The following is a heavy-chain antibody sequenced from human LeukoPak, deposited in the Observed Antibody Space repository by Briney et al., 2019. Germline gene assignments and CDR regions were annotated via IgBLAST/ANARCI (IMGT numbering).Heavy chain of an antibody. CDR1: GFTFSSYA. V-gene: IGHV3-23*01. D-gene: IGHD4-17*01. J-gene: IGHJ4*02. Sequence: GGSLRLSCAASGFTFSSYAMSWVRQAPGKGLEWVSAISGSGGSTYYADSVKGRFTISRDNSKNSLYLQMNSLRAEDTALYYCAKMDDYGDYARGYWGQGTLVTVSS. CDR3: AKMDDYGDYARGY. CDR2: ISGSGGST.